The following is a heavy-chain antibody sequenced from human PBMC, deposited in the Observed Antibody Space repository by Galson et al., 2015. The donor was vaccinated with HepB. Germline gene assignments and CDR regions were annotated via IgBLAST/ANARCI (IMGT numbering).Heavy chain of an antibody. CDR2: INPSGGST. V-gene: IGHV1-46*01. CDR1: GYTFTSYY. J-gene: IGHJ6*02. Sequence: SVKVSCKASGYTFTSYYMHWVRQAPGQGLEWMGIINPSGGSTSYAQKFQGRVTMTRDTSTSTVYMELSNLRSEDTAVYYCARIPSGVIYYYGMDVWGQGTTVTVSS. D-gene: IGHD3-22*01. CDR3: ARIPSGVIYYYGMDV.